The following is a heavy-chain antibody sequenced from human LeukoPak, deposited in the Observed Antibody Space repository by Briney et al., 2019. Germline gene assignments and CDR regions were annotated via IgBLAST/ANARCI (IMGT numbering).Heavy chain of an antibody. J-gene: IGHJ4*02. CDR1: GGSITNYY. D-gene: IGHD5-24*01. CDR3: TTGRGWLTDY. CDR2: IHNSGST. Sequence: SETLSLTCTVSGGSITNYYWGWFRQPPGKGLEWIGYIHNSGSTDYNASLKGRVSISADTSRSQFSLKLTSVIAADTAVYYCTTGRGWLTDYWGQGTLVTVSS. V-gene: IGHV4-59*01.